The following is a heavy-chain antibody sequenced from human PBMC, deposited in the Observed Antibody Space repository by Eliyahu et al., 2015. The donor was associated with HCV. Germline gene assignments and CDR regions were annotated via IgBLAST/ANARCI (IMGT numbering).Heavy chain of an antibody. CDR2: XSDSGST. V-gene: IGHV4-59*01. CDR3: ARNRPGGFSSGYFQH. J-gene: IGHJ1*01. Sequence: QVQLQESGPGLMKPSETLSLTCTVXGGSXSTYXWXWIRXPPGXGLAWIGYXSDSGSTYYNPSLNSRVTISVDTSKNQFSLKLSSVTAADTAVYYCARNRPGGFSSGYFQHWGQGTLVTVSS. D-gene: IGHD6-19*01. CDR1: GGSXSTYX.